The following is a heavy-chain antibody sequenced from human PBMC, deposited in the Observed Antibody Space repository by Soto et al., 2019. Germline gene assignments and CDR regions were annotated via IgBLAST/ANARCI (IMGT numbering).Heavy chain of an antibody. CDR3: AKDVVVGATTGLGDYYYYYGMDV. Sequence: RGSLRLSCAASGFMFSAYWMSWVRQAPGKGLEWVANIHGDGGKIYYVDSVKGRFTISRDNSKNTLYLQMNSLRAEDTAVYYCAKDVVVGATTGLGDYYYYYGMDVWGQGTTVTVSS. CDR1: GFMFSAYW. J-gene: IGHJ6*02. D-gene: IGHD1-26*01. CDR2: IHGDGGKI. V-gene: IGHV3-7*01.